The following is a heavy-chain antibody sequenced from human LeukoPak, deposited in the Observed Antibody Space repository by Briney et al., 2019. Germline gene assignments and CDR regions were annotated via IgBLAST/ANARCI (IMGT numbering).Heavy chain of an antibody. J-gene: IGHJ4*02. CDR2: IYGDGST. CDR3: AWYQRGYSYTY. V-gene: IGHV3-53*01. CDR1: GFTVSNNY. Sequence: GGSLRLSCAASGFTVSNNYMSWVRQAPGKGLEWVSVIYGDGSTYYADYVRGRFTISRDNSKNTLYLQMNSLRAEDTAVYYCAWYQRGYSYTYWGQGTLVTVSS. D-gene: IGHD5-18*01.